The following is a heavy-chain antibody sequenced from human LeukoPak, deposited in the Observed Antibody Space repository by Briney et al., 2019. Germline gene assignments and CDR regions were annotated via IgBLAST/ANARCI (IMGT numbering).Heavy chain of an antibody. V-gene: IGHV3-7*01. Sequence: PGRSLRLSCAASGFTFSSYWMSWVRQAPGKGLEWVANIKQDGSEKYYVDSVKGRFTISRDNAKNSLYLQMNSLRAEDTAVYYCARDKRSEMTTVTSTLDYWGQGTLVTVSS. CDR3: ARDKRSEMTTVTSTLDY. CDR1: GFTFSSYW. CDR2: IKQDGSEK. D-gene: IGHD4-17*01. J-gene: IGHJ4*02.